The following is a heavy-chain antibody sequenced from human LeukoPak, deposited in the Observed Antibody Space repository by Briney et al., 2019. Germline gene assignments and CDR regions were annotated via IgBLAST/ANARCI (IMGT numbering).Heavy chain of an antibody. CDR2: TYHRSKWFS. V-gene: IGHV6-1*01. CDR1: GDIVSSNSVA. Sequence: SQTLSLTCAISGDIVSSNSVAWNWFRQSPSRGLEWLGRTYHRSKWFSEYAFSVKSRLTIYADTSNNQFSLVLNSVTPEDTAVYYCVRAAVVVLATMFDYWGQGTLVTVSS. J-gene: IGHJ4*02. CDR3: VRAAVVVLATMFDY. D-gene: IGHD2-15*01.